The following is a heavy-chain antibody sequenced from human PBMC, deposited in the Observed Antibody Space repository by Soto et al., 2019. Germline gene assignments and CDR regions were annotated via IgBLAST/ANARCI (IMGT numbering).Heavy chain of an antibody. Sequence: QVQLVQSGAEVKKPGASVKVSCKASGYTFTSYGISWVRQAPGQGLEWMGWISAYNGNTNYAQKLQGRVTMPTDTSSSTAYIELRSLRSDGTAVYYFARDSPNVLRFSNGIFDYWGQGTLVTVSS. CDR1: GYTFTSYG. J-gene: IGHJ4*02. D-gene: IGHD3-3*01. CDR2: ISAYNGNT. V-gene: IGHV1-18*04. CDR3: ARDSPNVLRFSNGIFDY.